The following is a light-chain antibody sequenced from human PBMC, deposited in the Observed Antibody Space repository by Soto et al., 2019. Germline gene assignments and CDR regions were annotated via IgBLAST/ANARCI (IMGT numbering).Light chain of an antibody. J-gene: IGLJ1*01. CDR2: EVT. CDR1: SSDVGGYNY. CDR3: TSWTTNNIPYV. Sequence: SALTQPASVSGSPGQSISLSCTGSSSDVGGYNYVSWYQQHPGEAPKLLIYEVTHRPSGVSDRFSGSKARSTPSLTISGLQTDDEADDYCTSWTTNNIPYVFGTGTKVTVL. V-gene: IGLV2-14*03.